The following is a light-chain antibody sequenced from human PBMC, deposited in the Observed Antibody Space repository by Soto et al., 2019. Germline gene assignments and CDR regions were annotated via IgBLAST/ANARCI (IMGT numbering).Light chain of an antibody. V-gene: IGKV3-11*01. CDR1: QSVSYK. CDR3: QQRSNWPLIT. Sequence: ESGTLTCRAIQSVSYKLAWYQQKPGQAPKLLIYGASNRATGIPARFSGSGSGTDFTLTISSLEPEDFAVYYCQQRSNWPLITFGQGTLLEVK. CDR2: GAS. J-gene: IGKJ5*01.